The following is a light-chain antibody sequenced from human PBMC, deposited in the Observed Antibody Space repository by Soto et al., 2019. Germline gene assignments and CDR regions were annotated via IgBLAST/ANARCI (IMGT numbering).Light chain of an antibody. Sequence: QPVLTQSPYASASLGASVKLTCTLSSGHSSYAIAWHQQQPEKGPRYLMKLNSDGSHSKGDGIPDRFSGSSSGAERYLTTSSLQSEDEADYYCQTWGSGTVVFGGGTKLTVL. CDR1: SGHSSYA. CDR3: QTWGSGTVV. J-gene: IGLJ2*01. CDR2: LNSDGSH. V-gene: IGLV4-69*01.